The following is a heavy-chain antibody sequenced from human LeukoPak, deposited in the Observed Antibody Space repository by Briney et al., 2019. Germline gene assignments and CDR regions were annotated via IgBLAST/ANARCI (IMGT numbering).Heavy chain of an antibody. V-gene: IGHV4-34*01. CDR3: ARGRWGGVRVSFVYLDY. D-gene: IGHD3-10*01. Sequence: SETLSLTCVVSGESFSVYYWSWIRQPPGKGPERIWEITHSGGTIYNPSLKSRLSISRDTSKYLLTLTLRSVTAADTAVYYCARGRWGGVRVSFVYLDYWGPGALVTVSS. CDR1: GESFSVYY. CDR2: ITHSGGT. J-gene: IGHJ4*02.